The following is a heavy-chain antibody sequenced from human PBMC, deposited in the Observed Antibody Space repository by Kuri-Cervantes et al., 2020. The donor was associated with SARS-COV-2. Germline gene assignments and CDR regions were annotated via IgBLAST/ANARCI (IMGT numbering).Heavy chain of an antibody. V-gene: IGHV4-34*01. J-gene: IGHJ4*02. CDR1: GGSFSGYY. Sequence: SQTLSLTCAVYGGSFSGYYWSRVRQSPGKGLVWIGEINHTGSTNYNPSLKSRVTISVGASKNQFSLKLNSVTAADTAVYYCARGTYTYYDFWRGPYFDYWGQGNLVTVSS. CDR2: INHTGST. D-gene: IGHD3-3*01. CDR3: ARGTYTYYDFWRGPYFDY.